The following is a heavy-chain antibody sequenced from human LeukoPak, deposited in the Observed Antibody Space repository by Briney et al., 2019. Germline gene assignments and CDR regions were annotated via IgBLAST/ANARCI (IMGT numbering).Heavy chain of an antibody. D-gene: IGHD1-1*01. CDR2: FDPEDGEDGET. CDR3: AMTDRYAGRPFDD. J-gene: IGHJ4*02. CDR1: GYSLLEVA. Sequence: GASVKVSCKVSGYSLLEVAMHWVRQAPGQGLEWVGSFDPEDGEDGETHYAQKFQGRVTMTEDASTDTAYMELNSLRSEDTAVYYCAMTDRYAGRPFDDWGRGTLVTVSS. V-gene: IGHV1-24*01.